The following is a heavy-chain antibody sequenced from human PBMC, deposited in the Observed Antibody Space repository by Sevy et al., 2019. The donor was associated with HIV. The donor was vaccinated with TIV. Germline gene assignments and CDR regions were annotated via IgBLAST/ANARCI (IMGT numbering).Heavy chain of an antibody. Sequence: GESLKISCAASGFTFSSYAMHWVRQAPGKGLEWVAVISYDGSNKYYADSVKGRFTISRDNSKNTLYLQMNSLRAEDTAVDYCARDGGEYYDFWSGYYYYGMDVWGQGTTVTVSS. V-gene: IGHV3-30*04. CDR3: ARDGGEYYDFWSGYYYYGMDV. D-gene: IGHD3-3*01. J-gene: IGHJ6*02. CDR1: GFTFSSYA. CDR2: ISYDGSNK.